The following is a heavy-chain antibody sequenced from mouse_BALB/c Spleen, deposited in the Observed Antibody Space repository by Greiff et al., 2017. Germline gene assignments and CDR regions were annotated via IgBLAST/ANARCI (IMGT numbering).Heavy chain of an antibody. CDR1: GFSFSSYT. CDR2: ISSGGGST. V-gene: IGHV5-12-2*01. CDR3: ARHDRYDAMDY. D-gene: IGHD2-14*01. J-gene: IGHJ4*01. Sequence: DVMLVESGGGLVQPGGSLKLSCAVSGFSFSSYTMSWVRQTPEKRLEWVAYISSGGGSTYYPDTVKGRFTISRDNAKNTLYLQMSSLKAEDTAIYYCARHDRYDAMDYWGQGTSVTVSS.